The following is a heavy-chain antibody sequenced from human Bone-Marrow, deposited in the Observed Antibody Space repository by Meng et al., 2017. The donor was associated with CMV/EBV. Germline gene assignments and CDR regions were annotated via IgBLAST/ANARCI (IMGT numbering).Heavy chain of an antibody. CDR1: GGSVRSYY. D-gene: IGHD1-1*01. Sequence: GSLRLSCTVSGGSVRSYYWSWIRQPPGKGLEWIGNIYYSGSTNYNPSLKSRVTISVDTSKNQFSLKLSSVTAADTAVYYCATLEIALGGGYYGMDVSGQGTTVTVSS. CDR3: ATLEIALGGGYYGMDV. V-gene: IGHV4-59*02. CDR2: IYYSGST. J-gene: IGHJ6*02.